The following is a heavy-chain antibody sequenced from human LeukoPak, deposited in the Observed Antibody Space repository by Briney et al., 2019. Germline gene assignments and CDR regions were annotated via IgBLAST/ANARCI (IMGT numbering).Heavy chain of an antibody. V-gene: IGHV3-48*02. CDR1: GFTFSSYS. CDR3: AREKAAGTPDAFDI. Sequence: GGSLRLSCAASGFTFSSYSMNWVRQAPGKGLEWVSYISSSSSTIYYADSVKGRFTISRDNAKNSLYLQMNSLRDDDTAVYYCAREKAAGTPDAFDIWGQGTMVTVSS. J-gene: IGHJ3*02. CDR2: ISSSSSTI. D-gene: IGHD6-13*01.